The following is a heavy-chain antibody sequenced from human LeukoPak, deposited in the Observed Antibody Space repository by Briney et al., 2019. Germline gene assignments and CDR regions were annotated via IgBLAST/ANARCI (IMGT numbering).Heavy chain of an antibody. V-gene: IGHV3-7*01. Sequence: TGGSLRLSCVVSGFDFSGFSMSWVRQAPGKGLEWVAIMHEYGSQIFYVDSVKGRFIISRDNARNSLYLQMNNLRAEDTAVYYCARPRGCGSARCNNFDCWGQGTLVTVSS. CDR1: GFDFSGFS. J-gene: IGHJ4*02. CDR2: MHEYGSQI. CDR3: ARPRGCGSARCNNFDC. D-gene: IGHD2-21*01.